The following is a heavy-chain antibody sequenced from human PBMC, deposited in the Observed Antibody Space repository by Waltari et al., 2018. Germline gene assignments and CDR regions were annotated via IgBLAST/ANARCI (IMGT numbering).Heavy chain of an antibody. J-gene: IGHJ4*02. CDR1: GFPFGNYR. D-gene: IGHD6-19*01. CDR2: ISTDGSIT. Sequence: EVQPVESGGGLGQRGGPLRLACAASGFPFGNYRMHLVRQAPGKGLVSVSQISTDGSITNYADSVKGRFTISRDNAENTLSLQMHSLRAEDTAVYYCVKYSSSFLGDCWGQGTLVTVSS. CDR3: VKYSSSFLGDC. V-gene: IGHV3-74*01.